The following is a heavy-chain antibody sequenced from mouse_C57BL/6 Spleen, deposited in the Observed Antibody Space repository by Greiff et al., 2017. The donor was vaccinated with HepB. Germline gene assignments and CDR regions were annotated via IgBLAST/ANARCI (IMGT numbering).Heavy chain of an antibody. CDR2: INPNNGGT. J-gene: IGHJ2*01. D-gene: IGHD2-4*01. Sequence: VQLQQSGPELVKPGASVKISCKASGYTFTDYYMNWVKQSHGKSLEWIGDINPNNGGTSYNQKFKGKATLTVDKSSSTAYMELRSLTSEDSAVYYCARAGIYYDYEGYWGQGTTLTVSS. V-gene: IGHV1-26*01. CDR3: ARAGIYYDYEGY. CDR1: GYTFTDYY.